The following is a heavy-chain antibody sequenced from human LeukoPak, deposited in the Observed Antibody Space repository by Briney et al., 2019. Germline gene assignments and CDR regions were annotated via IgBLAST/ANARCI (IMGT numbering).Heavy chain of an antibody. V-gene: IGHV1-69*13. J-gene: IGHJ6*02. CDR3: ARGQAEHFYYYGMDV. Sequence: ASVKVSCKASGGTFSSYAISWVRQAPEQGLEWMGGIIPIFGTANYAQKFQGRVTITADESTSTAYMELSSLRSEDTAVYYCARGQAEHFYYYGMDVWGQGTTVTVSS. CDR2: IIPIFGTA. CDR1: GGTFSSYA.